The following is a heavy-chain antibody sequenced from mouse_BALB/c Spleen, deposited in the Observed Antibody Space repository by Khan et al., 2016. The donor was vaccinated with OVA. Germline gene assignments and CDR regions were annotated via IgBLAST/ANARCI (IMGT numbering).Heavy chain of an antibody. CDR3: AISRGTCLHDV. Sequence: QIQLVQSGPELKKPGETGRISCKAAGDTYTDYGMNWVKQAPGKGLKWMGWINTHKGESTSDDEWKGRFASAVETSARTAHWQITNIKNEDVDTYFCAISRGTCLHDVWGQVTSLTVSS. CDR2: INTHKGES. J-gene: IGHJ2*02. V-gene: IGHV9-1*02. D-gene: IGHD1-1*01. CDR1: GDTYTDYG.